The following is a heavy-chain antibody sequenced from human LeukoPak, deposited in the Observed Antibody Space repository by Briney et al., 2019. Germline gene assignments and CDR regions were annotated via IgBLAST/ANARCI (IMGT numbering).Heavy chain of an antibody. V-gene: IGHV3-30*03. Sequence: PGGSLRLSCAASGFTFSSYSMNWVRQAPGKGLEWVAVKSYDGSNKYYADSVKGQFTISRDNSKNTLYLQMNSLGAEDTAVYFCARGGGDYCLDYWGQGALVTVSS. CDR1: GFTFSSYS. D-gene: IGHD2-21*02. J-gene: IGHJ4*02. CDR3: ARGGGDYCLDY. CDR2: KSYDGSNK.